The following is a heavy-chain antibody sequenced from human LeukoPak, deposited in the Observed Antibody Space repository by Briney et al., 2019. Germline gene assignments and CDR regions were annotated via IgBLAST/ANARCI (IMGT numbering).Heavy chain of an antibody. CDR3: AKDNRRHYTSGPNPDSLH. CDR2: ISSSSSYI. J-gene: IGHJ4*02. CDR1: GFTFSSYS. V-gene: IGHV3-21*04. D-gene: IGHD6-19*01. Sequence: GGSLRLSCAASGFTFSSYSMNWVRQAPGKGLEWDSSISSSSSYIYYADSVKGRFTISRDNAKNSLYLQMNSLRVEDTAFYYCAKDNRRHYTSGPNPDSLHWGQGALVTVSS.